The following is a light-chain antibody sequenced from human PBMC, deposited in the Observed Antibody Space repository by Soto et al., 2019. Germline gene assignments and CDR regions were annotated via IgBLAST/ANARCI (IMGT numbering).Light chain of an antibody. V-gene: IGKV1-5*03. Sequence: DIQMTQSPSTLSASVGDRVTITCRASQSISSWLAWYQQKPGKAPKLLIYKASSLESGVPSRFSGSGSGTEFTLTINSLQLDDFATYYCQQYSGWYTFGQGTKLEIK. J-gene: IGKJ2*01. CDR2: KAS. CDR1: QSISSW. CDR3: QQYSGWYT.